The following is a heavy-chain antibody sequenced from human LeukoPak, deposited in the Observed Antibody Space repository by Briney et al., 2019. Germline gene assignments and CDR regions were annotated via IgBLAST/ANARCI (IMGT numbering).Heavy chain of an antibody. D-gene: IGHD1/OR15-1a*01. V-gene: IGHV4-34*01. CDR2: INHSGST. J-gene: IGHJ3*02. CDR3: ARGWAALTNDAFDI. Sequence: SETLSLTCAVYGGSFSGYYWSWIRQPPGKRLEWIGEINHSGSTNYNPSLKSRVTISVDTSKNQFSLKLSSVTAADTAVYYCARGWAALTNDAFDIWGQGTMVTVSS. CDR1: GGSFSGYY.